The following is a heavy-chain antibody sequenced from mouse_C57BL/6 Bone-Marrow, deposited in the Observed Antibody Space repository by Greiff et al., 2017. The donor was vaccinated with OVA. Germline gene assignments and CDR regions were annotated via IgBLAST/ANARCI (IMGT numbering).Heavy chain of an antibody. D-gene: IGHD2-5*01. J-gene: IGHJ1*03. Sequence: VQVVESGPGLVAPSQSLSITCTVSGFSLTSYAISWVRQPPGKGLEWLGVIWTGGGTNYNSALKSRLSISKDNSKSQVFLKMNSLQTDDTARYYCARAYYSNYDWYFDVWGTGTTVTVSS. CDR1: GFSLTSYA. CDR3: ARAYYSNYDWYFDV. CDR2: IWTGGGT. V-gene: IGHV2-9-1*01.